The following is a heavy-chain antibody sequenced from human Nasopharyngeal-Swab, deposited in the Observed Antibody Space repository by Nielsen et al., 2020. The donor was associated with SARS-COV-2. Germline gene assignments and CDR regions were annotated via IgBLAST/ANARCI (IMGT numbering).Heavy chain of an antibody. Sequence: SETLSLTCTVSGNSIRNYSWNWIRQPPGTGLEWIGYIYYSGNTNYNSSLKSRVTISVDTSKNQFSLKLSSVTAADTAVYYCARAQDFWSPFDYWGQGALVTVSS. V-gene: IGHV4-59*01. CDR1: GNSIRNYS. D-gene: IGHD3-3*01. CDR3: ARAQDFWSPFDY. CDR2: IYYSGNT. J-gene: IGHJ4*02.